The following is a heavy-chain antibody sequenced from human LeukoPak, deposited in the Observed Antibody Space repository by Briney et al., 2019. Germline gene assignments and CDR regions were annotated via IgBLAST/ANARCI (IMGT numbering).Heavy chain of an antibody. CDR2: ISYDGSNE. Sequence: PGGSLRLSCAASGFTFSYYTMHWVRQAPGKGLEWVAVISYDGSNEYYADSVKGRLTISRDNSKNTLYLQMNSLRVEDTAVYYCARVLNYYDSSGYHFSYWGQGTLVTVSS. CDR1: GFTFSYYT. D-gene: IGHD3-22*01. J-gene: IGHJ4*02. V-gene: IGHV3-30-3*01. CDR3: ARVLNYYDSSGYHFSY.